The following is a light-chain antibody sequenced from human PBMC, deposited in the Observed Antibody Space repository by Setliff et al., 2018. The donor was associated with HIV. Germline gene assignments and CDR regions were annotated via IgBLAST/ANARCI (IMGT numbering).Light chain of an antibody. CDR3: CSNTGSNTFV. CDR1: SNDVGRYDL. CDR2: QAT. J-gene: IGLJ1*01. V-gene: IGLV2-23*02. Sequence: QSALAQPASVSGSPGQSITISCTGTSNDVGRYDLVSWYQQHPARAPKLIIYQATKRPSGVSDRFSGSKSGNTASLTISGLQPEDEADYYCCSNTGSNTFVFGSGTEVTV.